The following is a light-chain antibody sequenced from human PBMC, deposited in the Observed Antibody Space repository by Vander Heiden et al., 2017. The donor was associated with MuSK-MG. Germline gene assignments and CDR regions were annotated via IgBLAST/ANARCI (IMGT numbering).Light chain of an antibody. Sequence: QSVLTQPPSASGTPGQRVTISCSGSSSNIGSNYVYWYQQLPGTAPKLLIYRNNQRPSGVPDRFSGSKSGTSASLAISGLRAEDEADYYCAAWDDSLSGVVFGGGTKLNRP. V-gene: IGLV1-47*01. CDR1: SSNIGSNY. CDR2: RNN. CDR3: AAWDDSLSGVV. J-gene: IGLJ2*01.